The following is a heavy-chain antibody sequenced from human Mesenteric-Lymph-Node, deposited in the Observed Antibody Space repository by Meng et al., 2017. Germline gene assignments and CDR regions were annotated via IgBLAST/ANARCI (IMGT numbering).Heavy chain of an antibody. D-gene: IGHD4-17*01. V-gene: IGHV4-34*01. CDR3: ARRLRYHDAFDI. CDR1: GGSFSGYY. CDR2: INHSGST. J-gene: IGHJ3*02. Sequence: QVQLQQWGAGLLKPSETLSLACAVYGGSFSGYYWSWIRQPPGKGLEWIGEINHSGSTNYNPSLKSRVTISVDTSKNQFSLKLSSVTAADTAVYYCARRLRYHDAFDIWGQGTMVTVSS.